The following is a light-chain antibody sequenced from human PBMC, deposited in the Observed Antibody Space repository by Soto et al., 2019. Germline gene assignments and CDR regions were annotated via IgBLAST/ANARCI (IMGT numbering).Light chain of an antibody. CDR1: HSVTSDK. J-gene: IGKJ1*01. CDR3: QVFAGSIWT. V-gene: IGKV3-20*01. Sequence: EVVLTQSPGTVSLSPGERATLYCRASHSVTSDKVAWYKQKPGQAPRLVIYGTSGRATGVPSRFSGSGSGTDFTLTITRLEPEDVAVYYCQVFAGSIWTFGQGTKVELK. CDR2: GTS.